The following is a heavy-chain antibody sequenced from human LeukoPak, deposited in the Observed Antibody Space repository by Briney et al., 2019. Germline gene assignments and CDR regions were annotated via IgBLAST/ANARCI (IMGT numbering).Heavy chain of an antibody. V-gene: IGHV3-64*01. D-gene: IGHD2-15*01. CDR1: GFTVSTNY. Sequence: GGSLRLSCAASGFTVSTNYMSWVRQAPGKGLEYVSAISSYGGSTYYANSVKGRFTISRDNSKNTLYLQMGSLRTEDMAVYYCARTPEYCSGGSCYSEGYFDYWGQGTLVTVSS. CDR3: ARTPEYCSGGSCYSEGYFDY. CDR2: ISSYGGST. J-gene: IGHJ4*02.